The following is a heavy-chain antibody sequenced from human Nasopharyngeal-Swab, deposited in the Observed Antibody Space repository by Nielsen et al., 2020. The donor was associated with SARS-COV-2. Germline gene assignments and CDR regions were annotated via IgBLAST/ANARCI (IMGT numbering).Heavy chain of an antibody. Sequence: GESLKISCAASGFTFSSYAMHWVRQAPGKGLEWVAVISYDGSNKYYADSVKGRSTISRDNSKNTLYLQMNSLRAEDTAVYYCARDESGRSSFDYWGQGTLVTVSS. V-gene: IGHV3-30-3*01. CDR3: ARDESGRSSFDY. CDR2: ISYDGSNK. J-gene: IGHJ4*02. D-gene: IGHD1-26*01. CDR1: GFTFSSYA.